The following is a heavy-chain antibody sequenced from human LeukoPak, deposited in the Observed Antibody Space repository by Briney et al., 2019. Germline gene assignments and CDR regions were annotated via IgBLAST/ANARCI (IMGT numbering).Heavy chain of an antibody. J-gene: IGHJ4*02. CDR2: IIPIFGTA. CDR1: GGTFSSYA. Sequence: GASVKVSCKASGGTFSSYAISWVRQAPGQGLEWMGGIIPIFGTANYAQKFQGRVTITADESTSTAYMELSSLRSEDTAVYYCARVGWNGGNSGRVLVGAYWGQGTLVTVSS. D-gene: IGHD4-23*01. CDR3: ARVGWNGGNSGRVLVGAY. V-gene: IGHV1-69*13.